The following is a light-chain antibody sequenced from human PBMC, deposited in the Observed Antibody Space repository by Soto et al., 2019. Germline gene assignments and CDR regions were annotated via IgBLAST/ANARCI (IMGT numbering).Light chain of an antibody. CDR2: DAS. J-gene: IGKJ1*01. CDR3: QQRTNWPWT. Sequence: EIVLTQSPATMSLSPGERATLSCRASQSVSSYFAWHQQQPGAPPRLLIYDASNRATDVPTRFSGSGSGKDFPLTISRLEPEDFAVYYCQQRTNWPWTFGPGTKVDIK. V-gene: IGKV3-11*01. CDR1: QSVSSY.